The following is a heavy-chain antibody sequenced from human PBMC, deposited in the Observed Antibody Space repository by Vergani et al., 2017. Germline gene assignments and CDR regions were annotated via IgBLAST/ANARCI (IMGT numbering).Heavy chain of an antibody. V-gene: IGHV4-4*03. J-gene: IGHJ4*02. D-gene: IGHD3-22*01. CDR2: IYHSGST. CDR1: GGSISGTNW. Sequence: QVQLPESGPGLVKPPGTLSLTCAVSGGSISGTNWWSWVRQSPGKGLEWIGEIYHSGSTNYNPSLKSRVTISVDTSKNQFSLKLSSVTAADTAVYYCARANYYDSSGYYSRVYYFDYWGQGTLVTVSS. CDR3: ARANYYDSSGYYSRVYYFDY.